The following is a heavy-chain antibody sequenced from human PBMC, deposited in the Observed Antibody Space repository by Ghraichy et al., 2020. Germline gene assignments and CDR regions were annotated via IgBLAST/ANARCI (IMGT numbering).Heavy chain of an antibody. J-gene: IGHJ1*01. Sequence: SETLSLTCSVSGDSIRNYYWSWIRQPPGKGLEWIGFIYYSGSTNHNPSLKSRVTISVDTSKNQVSLRLSSVTAADTAVYYCAKHPDRSGSADGGYFQHWGQGTLVTVSS. CDR3: AKHPDRSGSADGGYFQH. CDR2: IYYSGST. D-gene: IGHD3-22*01. CDR1: GDSIRNYY. V-gene: IGHV4-59*01.